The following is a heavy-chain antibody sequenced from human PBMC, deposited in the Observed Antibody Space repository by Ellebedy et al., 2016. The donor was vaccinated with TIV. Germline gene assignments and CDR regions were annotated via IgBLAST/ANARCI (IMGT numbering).Heavy chain of an antibody. V-gene: IGHV1-8*01. Sequence: AASVTVSCKASGYNFTSYDINWVRQATGQGLEWRGWMNPNSGNTGYAQKFQGRVTMTRNTPIKTAYLALTSLKFDDTAVYFCTTGVTMGENRFFDSWGQGTLVIVSS. J-gene: IGHJ5*01. CDR1: GYNFTSYD. CDR2: MNPNSGNT. D-gene: IGHD2-21*02. CDR3: TTGVTMGENRFFDS.